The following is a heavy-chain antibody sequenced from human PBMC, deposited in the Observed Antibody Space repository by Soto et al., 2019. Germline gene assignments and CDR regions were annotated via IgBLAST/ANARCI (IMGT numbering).Heavy chain of an antibody. V-gene: IGHV3-30*18. CDR3: AKDVGYCSGGRCYPHNWFDP. CDR2: ISYDGSIE. D-gene: IGHD2-15*01. J-gene: IGHJ5*02. CDR1: GFTFKSYG. Sequence: QVQLVESGGGVVQPGRSLRLSCAASGFTFKSYGMHWVRQAPGKGLKWVAVISYDGSIEYYGDSVKGRFTISRDNSKNTLYLQMNSLRAEDTAVYHCAKDVGYCSGGRCYPHNWFDPWGQGTLVTVSS.